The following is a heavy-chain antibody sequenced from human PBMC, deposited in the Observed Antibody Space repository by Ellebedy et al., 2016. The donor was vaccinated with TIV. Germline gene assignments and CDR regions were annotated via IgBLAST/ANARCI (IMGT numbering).Heavy chain of an antibody. D-gene: IGHD2-15*01. Sequence: GESLKISCAASGFSFSSYWGQWVRQAPGKGLVWVSRINNDGSSTNYADSVKGRFTISRDNAKNTMYLQMNSLRAEDTAVYYCAKAAGYCSGGSCYGRDAFNIWGQGTMVTVSS. V-gene: IGHV3-74*01. CDR1: GFSFSSYW. J-gene: IGHJ3*02. CDR3: AKAAGYCSGGSCYGRDAFNI. CDR2: INNDGSST.